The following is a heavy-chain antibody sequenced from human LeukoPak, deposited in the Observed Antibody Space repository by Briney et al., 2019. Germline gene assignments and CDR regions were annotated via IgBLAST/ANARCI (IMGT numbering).Heavy chain of an antibody. D-gene: IGHD1-26*01. CDR1: GFTFDTYA. V-gene: IGHV3-23*01. CDR3: ARDTYYSGSYIWFDP. J-gene: IGHJ5*02. Sequence: PGGSLRLSYAASGFTFDTYAMSWVRQAPGKGLEWVSVISGSGDSTEYADSVKGRFTISRDNSRNTLSLQMNNLRAEDTATYYCARDTYYSGSYIWFDPRGQGTLVTVSS. CDR2: ISGSGDST.